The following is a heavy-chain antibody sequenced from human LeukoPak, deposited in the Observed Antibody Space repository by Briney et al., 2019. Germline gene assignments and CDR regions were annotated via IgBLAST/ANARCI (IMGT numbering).Heavy chain of an antibody. V-gene: IGHV3-23*01. D-gene: IGHD1-26*01. CDR1: GFTFSSYA. CDR2: IGDSGVNT. Sequence: PGGSLRLSCAASGFTFSSYAMSWVRQAPGKGLDWVSVIGDSGVNTDYADSVKGRFTISRDNSKNMLYLQMNSLRAGDTAVYYCAKDGSYEADYFDYWGQGTLVTVSS. CDR3: AKDGSYEADYFDY. J-gene: IGHJ4*02.